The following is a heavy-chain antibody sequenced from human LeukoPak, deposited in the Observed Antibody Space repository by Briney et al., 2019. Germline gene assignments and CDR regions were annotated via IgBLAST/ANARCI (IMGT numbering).Heavy chain of an antibody. CDR2: IYYSGST. D-gene: IGHD3-3*01. CDR1: GGSISSYY. V-gene: IGHV4-59*01. CDR3: ARAGGYYGYFDY. J-gene: IGHJ4*02. Sequence: SETLSLTCTVSGGSISSYYWSWIRQPPGKGLEWIGYIYYSGSTNYNPSLKSRVTISVDTSKNQFSLKLSSVTAADTGVYYCARAGGYYGYFDYWGQGTLVTVSS.